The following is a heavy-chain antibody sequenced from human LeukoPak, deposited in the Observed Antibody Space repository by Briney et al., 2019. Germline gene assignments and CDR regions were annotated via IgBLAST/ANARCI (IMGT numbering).Heavy chain of an antibody. D-gene: IGHD2-2*01. CDR1: GYTFTGYY. CDR2: INPNSGGT. CDR3: ARARKIVVVPAAAHYFDY. Sequence: ASVKVSCKASGYTFTGYYMHWVRQAPGQGLEWMGWINPNSGGTNYAQKFQGRVTMTRDTSISTAYMELSRLRSDDTAVYYCARARKIVVVPAAAHYFDYWGQGTLVTVSS. J-gene: IGHJ4*02. V-gene: IGHV1-2*02.